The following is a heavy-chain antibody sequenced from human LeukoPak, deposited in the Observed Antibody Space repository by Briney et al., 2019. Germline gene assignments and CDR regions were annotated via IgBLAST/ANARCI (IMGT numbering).Heavy chain of an antibody. J-gene: IGHJ4*02. Sequence: SETLSLTCTVSGGSINSGDYYWSWIRQPPGKGLEWIGYIYHSGSTYYNPSLKSRVTISVDRSKNQFSLKLSSVTAADTAVYYCARVQAGYAHFDYWGQGTLVTVSS. V-gene: IGHV4-30-2*01. CDR2: IYHSGST. D-gene: IGHD3-16*01. CDR1: GGSINSGDYY. CDR3: ARVQAGYAHFDY.